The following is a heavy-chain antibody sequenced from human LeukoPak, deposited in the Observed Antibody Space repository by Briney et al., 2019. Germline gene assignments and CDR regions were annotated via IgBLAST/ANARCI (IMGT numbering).Heavy chain of an antibody. D-gene: IGHD3-22*01. Sequence: GRSLRLSCVASGFTFSSYPMHWVLQAPGKGLEWVAVIGYDGVNKYYADSVRGRFTISRDDSKNTLYLQMNRLRGEDTAVYYCARDFLIGAPDYFDYWGKGTLVSVSS. CDR3: ARDFLIGAPDYFDY. J-gene: IGHJ4*02. CDR1: GFTFSSYP. CDR2: IGYDGVNK. V-gene: IGHV3-30-3*01.